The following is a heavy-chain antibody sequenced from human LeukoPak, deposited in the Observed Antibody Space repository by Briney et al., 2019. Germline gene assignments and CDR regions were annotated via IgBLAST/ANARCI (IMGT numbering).Heavy chain of an antibody. V-gene: IGHV3-7*03. CDR2: IKQDGSEK. Sequence: GRSLRLSCAASGFTFSSHWMSWDRQAPGKGLEWVANIKQDGSEKYYVDSVKGRFAISRDNAKNSLYLQMNSLRAEDTAVYYCARESVTMVRGVIYYGMDVWGKGTTVTVSS. J-gene: IGHJ6*04. CDR1: GFTFSSHW. CDR3: ARESVTMVRGVIYYGMDV. D-gene: IGHD3-10*01.